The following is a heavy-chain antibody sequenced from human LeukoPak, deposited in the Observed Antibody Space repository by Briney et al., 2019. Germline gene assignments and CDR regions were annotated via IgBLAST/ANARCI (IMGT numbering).Heavy chain of an antibody. CDR3: ARGSSWYDPIDY. CDR2: IYSGGST. J-gene: IGHJ4*02. D-gene: IGHD6-13*01. Sequence: GGSLRLSCTASGFTFGDYAMSWLRQAPGKGLEWVSAIYSGGSTYYADSVKGRFTISRDNSKNTLYLQMNSLRAEDTAVYYCARGSSWYDPIDYWGQETLVTVSS. CDR1: GFTFGDYA. V-gene: IGHV3-53*01.